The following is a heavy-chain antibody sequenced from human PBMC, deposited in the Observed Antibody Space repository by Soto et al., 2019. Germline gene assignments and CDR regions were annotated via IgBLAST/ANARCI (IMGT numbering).Heavy chain of an antibody. CDR2: IRRNGDRT. J-gene: IGHJ6*02. Sequence: EVQLLESGGGLGQPGGSLRLSCEASGFTFWNYAMTWVRQAPGKGPEWVSSIRRNGDRTYYVDSVKGRFIISRDNSENTLFLQMDSLRAEDAAIYYCVKDWSGEKCPCMDVWGQGTTVTVSS. CDR1: GFTFWNYA. V-gene: IGHV3-23*01. D-gene: IGHD3-3*01. CDR3: VKDWSGEKCPCMDV.